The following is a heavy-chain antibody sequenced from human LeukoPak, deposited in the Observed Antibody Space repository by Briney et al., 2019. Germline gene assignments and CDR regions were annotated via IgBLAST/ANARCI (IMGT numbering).Heavy chain of an antibody. CDR2: TYVSGKT. D-gene: IGHD2-15*01. CDR1: GDSINSFY. V-gene: IGHV4-4*07. J-gene: IGHJ6*02. Sequence: SETLSLTWIVAGDSINSFYWSWIRQPAGNVLEWNGRTYVSGKTNYNPSLKSRVTMSVDTSRNQVSLILTSVIAADTAVYYCARDRVMVAATVLYSDYYGLDAWGQGTTVTVSS. CDR3: ARDRVMVAATVLYSDYYGLDA.